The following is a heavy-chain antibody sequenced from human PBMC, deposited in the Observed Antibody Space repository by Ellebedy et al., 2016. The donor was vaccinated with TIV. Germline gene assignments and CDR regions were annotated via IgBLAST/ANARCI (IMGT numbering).Heavy chain of an antibody. J-gene: IGHJ4*02. D-gene: IGHD5-18*01. Sequence: GESLKISCAASGFTFSTYAMSWVRQAPGKGLEWVSAISGSGGTTYYADSVKGRFTISRDNSKNTLFLRMNSLRAEDTAVYYCAVWGDTAMVDHIDYWGQGTLVTVSS. CDR1: GFTFSTYA. CDR3: AVWGDTAMVDHIDY. CDR2: ISGSGGTT. V-gene: IGHV3-23*01.